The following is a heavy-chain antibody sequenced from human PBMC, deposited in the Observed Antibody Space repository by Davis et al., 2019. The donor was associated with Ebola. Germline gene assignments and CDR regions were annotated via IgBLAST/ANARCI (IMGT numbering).Heavy chain of an antibody. Sequence: GESLKISCAASGFTFSSYGMHWVRQAPGKGLEWVAVIWYDGSNKYYADSVKGRFTISRDNSKNTLYLQMNSLRAEDTAVYYCARDRSFGDYYGMDVCGQGTTVTVSS. CDR2: IWYDGSNK. V-gene: IGHV3-33*01. J-gene: IGHJ6*02. CDR3: ARDRSFGDYYGMDV. D-gene: IGHD3-3*01. CDR1: GFTFSSYG.